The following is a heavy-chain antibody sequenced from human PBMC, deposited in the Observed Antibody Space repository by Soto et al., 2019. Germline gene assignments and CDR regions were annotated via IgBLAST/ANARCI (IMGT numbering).Heavy chain of an antibody. CDR1: GFTFRNYG. J-gene: IGHJ6*02. D-gene: IGHD1-26*01. CDR3: ARRDSIDYYYGMDV. CDR2: IWYDGSNK. Sequence: PGGSLRLSCAASGFTFRNYGMHWVRQAPGKGLEWVACIWYDGSNKYYADSVKGRFTISRDNSKNTLYLQMNSLRAEDTAVYYCARRDSIDYYYGMDVWGQGTTVTVSS. V-gene: IGHV3-33*01.